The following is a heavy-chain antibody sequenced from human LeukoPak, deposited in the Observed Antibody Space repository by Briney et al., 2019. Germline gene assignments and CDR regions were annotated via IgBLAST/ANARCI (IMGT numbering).Heavy chain of an antibody. CDR2: ISAYNGNT. Sequence: ASVKVSCKASGYTFTSYGISWVRQAPGQGLEWMGWISAYNGNTNYAQKLQGRVTMTTDTSTSTAYMELRSLRAEDTALYYCARDQITYYYDSSGYFDYWGQGTLVTVSS. J-gene: IGHJ4*02. CDR1: GYTFTSYG. CDR3: ARDQITYYYDSSGYFDY. D-gene: IGHD3-22*01. V-gene: IGHV1-18*01.